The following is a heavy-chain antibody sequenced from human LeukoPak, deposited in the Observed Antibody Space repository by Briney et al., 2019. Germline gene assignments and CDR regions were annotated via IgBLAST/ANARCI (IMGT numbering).Heavy chain of an antibody. CDR3: ARGGSIWSGLLGRNWFDP. CDR2: VNHSGST. Sequence: TSETLSLTCAVYGGSFRGYYWSWIRQPPGTGLEWIGEVNHSGSTNYNPSLKSRVTISEDTSKNQFSLKLSSVTAADTAVYYCARGGSIWSGLLGRNWFDPWGQGTLVTVSS. V-gene: IGHV4-34*01. J-gene: IGHJ5*02. D-gene: IGHD3-3*01. CDR1: GGSFRGYY.